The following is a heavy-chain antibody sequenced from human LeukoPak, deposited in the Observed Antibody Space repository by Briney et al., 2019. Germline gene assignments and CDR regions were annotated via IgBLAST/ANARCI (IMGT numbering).Heavy chain of an antibody. CDR2: IYYSGST. J-gene: IGHJ4*02. CDR1: GGSISSSSYY. Sequence: PSETLSLTCTVSGGSISSSSYYWGWIRQPRGKGLEWIGSIYYSGSTYYNPSLKSRVTISVDTSKNQFSLKLSSVTAADTAVYYCARRLIPYIAVAAYFDYWGQGTLVTVSS. CDR3: ARRLIPYIAVAAYFDY. V-gene: IGHV4-39*07. D-gene: IGHD6-19*01.